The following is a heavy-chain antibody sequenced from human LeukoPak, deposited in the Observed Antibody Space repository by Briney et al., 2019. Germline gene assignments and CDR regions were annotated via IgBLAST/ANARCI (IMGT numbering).Heavy chain of an antibody. D-gene: IGHD2-2*01. CDR3: ATGPVLVPAADDY. CDR1: GFSFSSYA. J-gene: IGHJ4*02. V-gene: IGHV3-30-3*01. CDR2: ISYDGSNK. Sequence: GGSLRLSCAASGFSFSSYATHWVRQAPGKGLEWVAVISYDGSNKYYADSVKGRFTISRDNSKNTLYLQMNSLRAEDTAVYYCATGPVLVPAADDYWGQGTLVTVSS.